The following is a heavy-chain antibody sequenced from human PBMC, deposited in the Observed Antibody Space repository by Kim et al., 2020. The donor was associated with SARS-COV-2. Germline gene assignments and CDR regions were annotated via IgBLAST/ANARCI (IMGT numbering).Heavy chain of an antibody. Sequence: VKGRFTISRDNSKNTLYLQMNSRGAEDTAVYYCAKSPPYVWGSYRPGSDYWGQGSLVTVSS. J-gene: IGHJ4*02. CDR3: AKSPPYVWGSYRPGSDY. D-gene: IGHD3-16*02. V-gene: IGHV3-23*01.